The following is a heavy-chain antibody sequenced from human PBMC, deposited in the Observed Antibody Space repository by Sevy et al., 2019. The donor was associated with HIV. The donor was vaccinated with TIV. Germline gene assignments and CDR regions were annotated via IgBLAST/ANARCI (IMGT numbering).Heavy chain of an antibody. D-gene: IGHD3-22*01. Sequence: GSLRLSCAASGFTFSSYAMHWVRQAPGKGLEWVAVISYDGSNKYYAGSVKGRFTISRDNSKNTLYLQMNSLRAEDTAVYYCARDSSMRAYYYDSSGYSTNYYYGMDVWGQGTTVTVSS. J-gene: IGHJ6*02. CDR2: ISYDGSNK. V-gene: IGHV3-30*04. CDR3: ARDSSMRAYYYDSSGYSTNYYYGMDV. CDR1: GFTFSSYA.